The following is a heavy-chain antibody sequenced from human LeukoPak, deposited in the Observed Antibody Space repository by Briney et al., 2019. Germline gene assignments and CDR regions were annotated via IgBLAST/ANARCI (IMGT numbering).Heavy chain of an antibody. V-gene: IGHV1-18*04. CDR3: ATETSGSYRRWFDP. D-gene: IGHD1-26*01. J-gene: IGHJ5*02. CDR2: ISAYNGNT. CDR1: GYSFTSYW. Sequence: GESLKISCKGSGYSFTSYWIGWVRQAPGQGLEWMGWISAYNGNTNYAQKLQGRVTMTEDTSTDTAYMELSSLRSEDTAVYYCATETSGSYRRWFDPWGQGTLVTVSS.